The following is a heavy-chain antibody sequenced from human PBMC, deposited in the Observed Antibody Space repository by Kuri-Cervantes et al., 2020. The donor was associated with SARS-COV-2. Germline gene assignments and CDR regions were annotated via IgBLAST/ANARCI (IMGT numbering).Heavy chain of an antibody. CDR1: GFPVASNY. J-gene: IGHJ6*02. V-gene: IGHV3-66*01. CDR3: ARDLICSTCDTPDYYGMDV. CDR2: IYSGGST. D-gene: IGHD2-15*01. Sequence: GGSLRLSCAASGFPVASNYINWVRQAPEKGLEWVSSIYSGGSTHYAESLKGRFTISRDTSKNTVYLQMNSLRGEGTGVYYCARDLICSTCDTPDYYGMDVWGQGTTVTVSS.